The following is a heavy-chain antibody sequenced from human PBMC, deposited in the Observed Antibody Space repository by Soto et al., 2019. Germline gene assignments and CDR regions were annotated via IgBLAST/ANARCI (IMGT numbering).Heavy chain of an antibody. D-gene: IGHD2-2*01. J-gene: IGHJ4*02. CDR2: TRNKANSYTT. CDR1: GFTFSAHY. V-gene: IGHV3-72*01. CDR3: ASSLGYCSTTSCHHYYFDC. Sequence: EVQLVESGGGLVQPGGSLRLSCAASGFTFSAHYMDWVRQAPGKGLEWVGRTRNKANSYTTEYAASVKGRFTISRDDSESSLYLQMNSLKTEDPAVYYCASSLGYCSTTSCHHYYFDCWGQGTLVTVSS.